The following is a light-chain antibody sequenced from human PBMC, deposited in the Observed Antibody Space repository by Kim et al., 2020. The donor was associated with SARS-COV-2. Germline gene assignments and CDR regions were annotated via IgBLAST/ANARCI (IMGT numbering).Light chain of an antibody. J-gene: IGLJ2*01. CDR3: QSADSSLAVF. CDR2: KDS. CDR1: ALPKQY. V-gene: IGLV3-25*03. Sequence: SYELTQPPSVSVSPGQTARITCSGDALPKQYAYWYQQKPGQAPVLVIYKDSERPSGIPERFSGSSSGTTVTLTISGVQAEDEADYYCQSADSSLAVFFGG.